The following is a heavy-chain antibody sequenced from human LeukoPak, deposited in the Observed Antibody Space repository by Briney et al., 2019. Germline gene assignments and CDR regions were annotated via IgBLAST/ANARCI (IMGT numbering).Heavy chain of an antibody. CDR3: ARGTMVRGVIIAGLDY. Sequence: GASVKVSCKXSGYTFTSYGISWVRQAPGQGLEWMGWISAYNGNTNYAQKLQGRVTMTTDTSTSTAYMELRSLRSDDTAVYYCARGTMVRGVIIAGLDYWGQGTLVTVSS. CDR1: GYTFTSYG. CDR2: ISAYNGNT. J-gene: IGHJ4*02. V-gene: IGHV1-18*01. D-gene: IGHD3-10*01.